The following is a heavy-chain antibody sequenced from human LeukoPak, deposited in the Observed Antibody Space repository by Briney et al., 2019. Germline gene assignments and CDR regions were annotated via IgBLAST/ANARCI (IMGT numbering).Heavy chain of an antibody. CDR1: GYSFTSYW. Sequence: GESLKISCKGSGYSFTSYWIGWVRQMPGKGLEWMGIIYPGDSDTRYSPSFQGQVTISADKSISTAYLQWSSLKASDTAMYYCARLDLRRDGYKSWAVYYFDYWGQGTLVTVPS. CDR2: IYPGDSDT. V-gene: IGHV5-51*01. D-gene: IGHD5-24*01. J-gene: IGHJ4*02. CDR3: ARLDLRRDGYKSWAVYYFDY.